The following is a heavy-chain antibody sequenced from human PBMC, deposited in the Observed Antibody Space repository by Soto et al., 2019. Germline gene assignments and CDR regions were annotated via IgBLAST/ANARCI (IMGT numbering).Heavy chain of an antibody. J-gene: IGHJ6*03. D-gene: IGHD3-10*01. Sequence: EAQLVESGGGVAQPGRSLRLSCEGSGYSFDDYAMHWVRQAPGKGLEWVSGISWNSNRVAYADSVKGRFSISRDNVLNALYLEMTSLRPEDTALYYCAKELNRPLWFGDFFYMDVWGKGATVTVS. V-gene: IGHV3-9*01. CDR2: ISWNSNRV. CDR3: AKELNRPLWFGDFFYMDV. CDR1: GYSFDDYA.